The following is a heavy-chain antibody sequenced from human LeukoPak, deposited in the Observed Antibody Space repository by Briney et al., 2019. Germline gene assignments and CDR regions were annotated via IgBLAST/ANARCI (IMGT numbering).Heavy chain of an antibody. CDR2: ISSSSSYI. V-gene: IGHV3-21*01. CDR1: GGSISSSS. D-gene: IGHD1-26*01. Sequence: ETLSLTCTVSGGSISSSSYYWGWIRQPPGKGLEWVSSISSSSSYIYYADSVKGRFTISRDNAKNSLYLQMNSLRAEDTAVYYCARAEIRWTGATGAFDIWGQGTMVTVSS. CDR3: ARAEIRWTGATGAFDI. J-gene: IGHJ3*02.